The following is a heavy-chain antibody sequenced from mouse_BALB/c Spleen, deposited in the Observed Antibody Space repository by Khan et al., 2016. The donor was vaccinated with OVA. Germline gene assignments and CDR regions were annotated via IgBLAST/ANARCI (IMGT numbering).Heavy chain of an antibody. J-gene: IGHJ2*01. V-gene: IGHV1-5*01. CDR2: IFPGNSDT. D-gene: IGHD2-2*01. Sequence: VQLQQSGTVLARPGASVKMSCKASGYTFTNYWMHWVKQRPGQGLEWIGTIFPGNSDTNYNQKFTGKAKLTAVTSTSTAYRELSSLTNEDYSVYYCARSGFGNDEIWDYWGQGTTLTVSS. CDR1: GYTFTNYW. CDR3: ARSGFGNDEIWDY.